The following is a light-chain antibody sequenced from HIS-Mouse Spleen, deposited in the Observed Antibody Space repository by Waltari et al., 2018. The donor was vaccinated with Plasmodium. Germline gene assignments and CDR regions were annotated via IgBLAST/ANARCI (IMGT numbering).Light chain of an antibody. CDR2: GAS. CDR3: QQYNNWSFT. V-gene: IGKV3-15*01. CDR1: RSVRST. Sequence: EIVMTQSPATLSVSPGERATLSCRASRSVRSTLALYQQHPGLSPRLLIYGASTRATGIPARFSSSGSGTEFTLTISSLQSEDFAVYYCQQYNNWSFTFGPGTKVDIK. J-gene: IGKJ3*01.